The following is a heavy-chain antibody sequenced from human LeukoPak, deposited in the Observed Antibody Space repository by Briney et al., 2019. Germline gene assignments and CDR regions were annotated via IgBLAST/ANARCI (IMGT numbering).Heavy chain of an antibody. J-gene: IGHJ4*02. V-gene: IGHV3-30*18. Sequence: GRSLRLSCAASGFTFSSYGMHWVRQAPGKGLEWVAVISYDGSNKYYADSVKGRFTISRGNSKNTLYLQMNSLRAEDTAVYYCAKGNAKGGKWLPGYFDYWGQGTLVTVSS. CDR1: GFTFSSYG. D-gene: IGHD6-19*01. CDR3: AKGNAKGGKWLPGYFDY. CDR2: ISYDGSNK.